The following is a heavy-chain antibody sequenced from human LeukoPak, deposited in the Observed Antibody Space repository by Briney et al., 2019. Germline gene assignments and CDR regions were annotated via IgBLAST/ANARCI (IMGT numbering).Heavy chain of an antibody. CDR3: ARDLRQQQYYYYGMDV. D-gene: IGHD6-13*01. J-gene: IGHJ6*02. V-gene: IGHV3-33*01. CDR1: GFTFSSYG. CDR2: IWYDGSNK. Sequence: PGGSLRLSCAASGFTFSSYGMHWVRQAPGKGLEWVAVIWYDGSNKYYADSVKGRFTISRDNSKNTLYLQMNSLRAEDTAVYYCARDLRQQQYYYYGMDVWGQGTTVTVSS.